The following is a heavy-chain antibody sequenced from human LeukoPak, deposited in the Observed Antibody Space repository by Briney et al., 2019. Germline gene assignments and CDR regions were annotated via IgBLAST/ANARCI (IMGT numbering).Heavy chain of an antibody. J-gene: IGHJ6*03. CDR1: GFTFSSYE. D-gene: IGHD6-19*01. V-gene: IGHV3-48*03. CDR2: ISNTGSTE. Sequence: GGSPRLSCAASGFTFSSYEMNWVRQAPGKGLEWVSYISNTGSTEYYADSVKGRFTISRDNAKNSLYLQMNSLRADDTAVYYCARDLRYSSGWSASGMDVWGKGTTVTISS. CDR3: ARDLRYSSGWSASGMDV.